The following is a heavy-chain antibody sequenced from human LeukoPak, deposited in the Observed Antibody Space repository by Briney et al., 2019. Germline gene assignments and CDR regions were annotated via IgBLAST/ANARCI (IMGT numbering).Heavy chain of an antibody. Sequence: ASVKVSCKASGGTFSSYAISWVRQAPGQGLEWMGRIIPIFGTANYAQKFQGRVTITADKSTSTAYMKLSSLRSEDTAVYYCAMLGYCSGGSCYYFDYWGQGTLVTVSS. J-gene: IGHJ4*02. CDR1: GGTFSSYA. D-gene: IGHD2-15*01. CDR2: IIPIFGTA. V-gene: IGHV1-69*06. CDR3: AMLGYCSGGSCYYFDY.